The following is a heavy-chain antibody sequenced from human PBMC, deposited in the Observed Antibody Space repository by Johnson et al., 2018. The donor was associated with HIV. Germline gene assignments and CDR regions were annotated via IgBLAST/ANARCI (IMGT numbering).Heavy chain of an antibody. D-gene: IGHD3-10*01. CDR1: GFTFSSYW. CDR2: IKKDGSEK. J-gene: IGHJ3*02. CDR3: ARDRGFFSLRARGAFDI. Sequence: VQLVESGGGLVQPGGSLRLSCAASGFTFSSYWMSWVRQAPGKGLEWVANIKKDGSEKYYVDSVKGRFTISRDNAKNSLYLQMNSLRAEDTAVYYCARDRGFFSLRARGAFDIWGQGTMVTVSS. V-gene: IGHV3-7*05.